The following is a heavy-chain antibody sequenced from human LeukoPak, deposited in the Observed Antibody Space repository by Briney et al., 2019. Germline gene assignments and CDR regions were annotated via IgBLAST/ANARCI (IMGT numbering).Heavy chain of an antibody. CDR2: INHSGST. CDR1: GGSFSGYY. V-gene: IGHV4-34*01. D-gene: IGHD3-22*01. J-gene: IGHJ3*02. Sequence: PSETLSLTCAVYGGSFSGYYWSWIRQPPGKGLEWIGEINHSGSTNYNPPLKSRVTISVDTSKNQFSLKLSSVTAADTAVYYCARGRQPYYYDSSGYYSDAFDIWGQGTMVTVSS. CDR3: ARGRQPYYYDSSGYYSDAFDI.